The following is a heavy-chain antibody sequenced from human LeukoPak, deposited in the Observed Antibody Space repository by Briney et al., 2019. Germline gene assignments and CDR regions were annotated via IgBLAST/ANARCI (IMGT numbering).Heavy chain of an antibody. CDR2: INHSGST. CDR1: GGSFSGYY. V-gene: IGHV4-34*01. D-gene: IGHD2-2*01. CDR3: ASRAIVVVPAAIRQHNWFDP. J-gene: IGHJ5*02. Sequence: SETLSLTCAVYGGSFSGYYWSWIRQPPGKGLEWIGEINHSGSTNYNPSLKSRVTISVDTSKNQFSLKLSSVTAADTAVYYCASRAIVVVPAAIRQHNWFDPWGQGTLVTVSS.